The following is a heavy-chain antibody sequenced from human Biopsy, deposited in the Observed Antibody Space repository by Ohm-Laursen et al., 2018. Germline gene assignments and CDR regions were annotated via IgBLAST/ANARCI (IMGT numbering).Heavy chain of an antibody. V-gene: IGHV3-9*01. CDR3: AKDVRVKVQLDGMDV. J-gene: IGHJ6*02. D-gene: IGHD1-1*01. CDR1: GFTFDGYA. Sequence: SLRLSCAASGFTFDGYAMHWVRQAPGKGLEWVSGISWHSGSRGYADSVKGRFTISRDNAKKLLYLRMNSLRAEDTALYYCAKDVRVKVQLDGMDVWGQGTTVTVSS. CDR2: ISWHSGSR.